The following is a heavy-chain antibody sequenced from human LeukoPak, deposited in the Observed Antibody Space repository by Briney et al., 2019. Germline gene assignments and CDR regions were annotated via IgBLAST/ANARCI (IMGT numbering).Heavy chain of an antibody. CDR1: GFTFSSYW. D-gene: IGHD6-6*01. CDR2: IKQDGSEK. CDR3: ARGSEYTSSTNYYFDY. V-gene: IGHV3-7*01. J-gene: IGHJ4*02. Sequence: GGSMRLSCAASGFTFSSYWMSWVRQAPGKGLEWVANIKQDGSEKHYVDSVKGRFTISRDNAKKSLFLHMNSLRVEDTAVYYCARGSEYTSSTNYYFDYWGQGTLVTVSS.